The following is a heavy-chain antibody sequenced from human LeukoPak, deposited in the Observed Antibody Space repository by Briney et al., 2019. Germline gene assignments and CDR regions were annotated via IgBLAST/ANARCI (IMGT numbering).Heavy chain of an antibody. Sequence: GGSLRLSCAASGFTFSNYAVHWVRQAPGKGLEWVAVISNVETNTYYADSVKGRFTISSDNSKNTLYLQLNSLRAEDTSVYHCARDVYDSSGYYDYWGQGTLVTVSS. J-gene: IGHJ4*02. CDR1: GFTFSNYA. V-gene: IGHV3-30*01. CDR2: ISNVETNT. CDR3: ARDVYDSSGYYDY. D-gene: IGHD3-22*01.